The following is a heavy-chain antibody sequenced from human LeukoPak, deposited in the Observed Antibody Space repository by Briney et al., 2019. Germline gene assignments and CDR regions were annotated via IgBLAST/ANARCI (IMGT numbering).Heavy chain of an antibody. CDR1: GFTFSSYW. CDR3: ARDHRSGYNHDY. V-gene: IGHV3-74*01. J-gene: IGHJ4*02. Sequence: GGSLRLSCAASGFTFSSYWMHWVRQAPGKGLVWVSRINSDGSSTSYADSVKGRFTISRDNAKNSLYLQMNSLRAEDTAVYYCARDHRSGYNHDYWGQGTLVTVSS. D-gene: IGHD3-22*01. CDR2: INSDGSST.